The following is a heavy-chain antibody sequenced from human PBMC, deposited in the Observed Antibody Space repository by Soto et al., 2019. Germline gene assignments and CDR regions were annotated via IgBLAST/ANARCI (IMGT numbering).Heavy chain of an antibody. CDR3: ARNSRPALYGMDV. J-gene: IGHJ6*02. V-gene: IGHV4-30-4*01. D-gene: IGHD6-13*01. CDR1: GGSIRSGDYY. CDR2: IYYSGST. Sequence: LCGGSIRSGDYYWSWIRQPPGKGLEWIGYIYYSGSTYYNPSLKSRVTISVDTSKNQFSLKLSSVTAADTAVYYCARNSRPALYGMDVWGQGTTVTVSS.